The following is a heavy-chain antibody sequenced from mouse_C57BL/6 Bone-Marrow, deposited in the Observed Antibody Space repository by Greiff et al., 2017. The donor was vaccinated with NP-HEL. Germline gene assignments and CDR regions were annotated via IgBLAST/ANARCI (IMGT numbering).Heavy chain of an antibody. CDR1: GFNIKDDY. CDR2: IDPENGDT. D-gene: IGHD6-5*01. Sequence: VQLQQSGAELVRPGASVKLSCTASGFNIKDDYMHWVKQRPEQGLEWIGWIDPENGDTEYASKFQGKATITADTSSNTAYLQLSSLTSEDTAVYYCTSPMYYFDYWGQGTTLTVSS. CDR3: TSPMYYFDY. V-gene: IGHV14-4*01. J-gene: IGHJ2*01.